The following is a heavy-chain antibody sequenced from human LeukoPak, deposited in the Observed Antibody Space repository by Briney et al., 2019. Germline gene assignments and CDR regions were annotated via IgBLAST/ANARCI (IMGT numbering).Heavy chain of an antibody. CDR1: GFTFSSYG. D-gene: IGHD6-13*01. J-gene: IGHJ3*02. CDR3: AKELARATLKAASAPHAFDI. CDR2: ISYDGSNK. V-gene: IGHV3-30*18. Sequence: GGSLRLSCAASGFTFSSYGMHWVRQAPGKGLEWVAVISYDGSNKYYADSVKGRFTISRDNSKNTLYLQMNSLRAEDTAVYYCAKELARATLKAASAPHAFDIWGQGTMVTVSS.